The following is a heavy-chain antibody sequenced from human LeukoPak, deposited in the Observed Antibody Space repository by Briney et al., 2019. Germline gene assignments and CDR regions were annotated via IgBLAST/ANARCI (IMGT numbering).Heavy chain of an antibody. CDR2: IYTSGST. CDR1: GGSISSYY. D-gene: IGHD2-21*01. Sequence: PSETLSLTCTVSGGSISSYYWSWIRQPAGKGLEWIGRIYTSGSTNYNPSLKSRVTMSVDTSKNQFSLKLSSVTAADTAVYYCARDRSKHIVVVIAMGVDWYFDLWGRGTLVTVSS. J-gene: IGHJ2*01. V-gene: IGHV4-4*07. CDR3: ARDRSKHIVVVIAMGVDWYFDL.